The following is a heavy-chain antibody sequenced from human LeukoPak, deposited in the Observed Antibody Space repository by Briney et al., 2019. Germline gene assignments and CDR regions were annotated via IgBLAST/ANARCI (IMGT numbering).Heavy chain of an antibody. CDR1: GFTFSDYY. Sequence: GGSLRLSCAASGFTFSDYYMSWIRQAPGKGLEWVSYISSSGSTIYYADSVKGRFTISRDNAKNSLYLQMNSLRAEDTAVYYCARVTLTGTKSTVYYYYGMDVWGQGTTVTVSS. D-gene: IGHD1-20*01. CDR2: ISSSGSTI. CDR3: ARVTLTGTKSTVYYYYGMDV. J-gene: IGHJ6*02. V-gene: IGHV3-11*01.